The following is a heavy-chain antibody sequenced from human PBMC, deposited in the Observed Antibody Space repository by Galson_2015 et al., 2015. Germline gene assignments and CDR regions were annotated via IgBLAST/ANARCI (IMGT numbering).Heavy chain of an antibody. J-gene: IGHJ3*02. V-gene: IGHV3-7*01. CDR3: ARGGGASLGYCSGGSCYTPRAGAFDI. CDR1: GFTFSSYW. D-gene: IGHD2-15*01. CDR2: IKQDGSEK. Sequence: SLRLSCAASGFTFSSYWMSWVRQAPGKGLEWVANIKQDGSEKYYVDSVKGRFTISRDNAKNSLYLQMNSLRAEDTAVYYCARGGGASLGYCSGGSCYTPRAGAFDIWGQGTMVTVSS.